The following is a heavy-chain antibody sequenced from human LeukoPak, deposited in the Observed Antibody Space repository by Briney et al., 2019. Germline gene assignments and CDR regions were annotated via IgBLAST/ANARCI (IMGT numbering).Heavy chain of an antibody. CDR2: ISTSGGT. CDR1: GGSISSSY. V-gene: IGHV4-4*09. J-gene: IGHJ4*02. D-gene: IGHD6-25*01. CDR3: TRGSGFYVY. Sequence: SETLSLTCTVSGGSISSSYWSWIRQPPGKGLEWIGYISTSGGTNYNPSLKSRVTMSVDTSKKQGSLKLSSVTAADTAVYFCTRGSGFYVYWGQGTLVTVSS.